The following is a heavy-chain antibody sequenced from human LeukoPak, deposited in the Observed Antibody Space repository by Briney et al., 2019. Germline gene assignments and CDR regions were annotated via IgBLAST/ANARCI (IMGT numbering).Heavy chain of an antibody. V-gene: IGHV5-51*01. D-gene: IGHD3-22*01. CDR1: GYSFTSYW. CDR3: ARATYDSSGYCLNHFDY. J-gene: IGHJ4*02. CDR2: IYPGDSDT. Sequence: GESLKISCKGSGYSFTSYWIGWVRQMPGKGLEWMGIIYPGDSDTRYSPSFQGQVTISADKSISTAYLQWSSLKASDTAMYYCARATYDSSGYCLNHFDYWGQGTLVTVSS.